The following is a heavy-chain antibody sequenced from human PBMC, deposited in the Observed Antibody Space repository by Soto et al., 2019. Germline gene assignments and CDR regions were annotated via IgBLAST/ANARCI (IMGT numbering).Heavy chain of an antibody. CDR2: IYHSGST. CDR3: ARVGSVTTHYFDD. D-gene: IGHD3-10*01. Sequence: PSETLSLTCAVSGGSISSGGYSWSWIRQPPGKGLEWIGYIYHSGSTYYNPSLKSRVTISVDRSKNQFSLKLSSVTAADTAVYYCARVGSVTTHYFDDWGQGTLVTVSS. V-gene: IGHV4-30-2*01. J-gene: IGHJ4*02. CDR1: GGSISSGGYS.